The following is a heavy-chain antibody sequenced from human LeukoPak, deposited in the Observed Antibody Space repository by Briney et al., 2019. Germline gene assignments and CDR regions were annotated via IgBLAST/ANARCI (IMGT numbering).Heavy chain of an antibody. CDR2: ISGSGGNT. CDR3: AKYLGFIVGGGY. Sequence: GGSLRLSCAASGFTFSSYAMSWFRQAPGKGLEWVSSISGSGGNTYYKDSVKGRFTISRDNSKNTLSLQMNSLRAEDTAVYYCAKYLGFIVGGGYWGQGTLVTVSS. CDR1: GFTFSSYA. V-gene: IGHV3-23*01. J-gene: IGHJ4*02. D-gene: IGHD1-26*01.